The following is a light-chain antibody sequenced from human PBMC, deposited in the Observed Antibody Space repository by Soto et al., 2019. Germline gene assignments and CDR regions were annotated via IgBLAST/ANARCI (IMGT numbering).Light chain of an antibody. CDR1: QTFSSH. Sequence: EIVLTQSPATLSLSPGERATLSCRASQTFSSHLAWYQQKPGQAPRLLIYDASKRATGNPARFSGRGSGTDFTLTISSLEQEDFAVYYCQQRSNWPPVITFGQGTRLEIK. J-gene: IGKJ5*01. V-gene: IGKV3-11*01. CDR2: DAS. CDR3: QQRSNWPPVIT.